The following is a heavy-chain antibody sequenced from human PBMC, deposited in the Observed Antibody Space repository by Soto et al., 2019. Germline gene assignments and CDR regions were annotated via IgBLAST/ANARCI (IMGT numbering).Heavy chain of an antibody. D-gene: IGHD1-26*01. CDR2: TYYRSKWYY. V-gene: IGHV6-1*01. CDR3: ARGEQYSGRIFDY. J-gene: IGHJ4*01. CDR1: GDSVSGNSAA. Sequence: QTLSLTCAISGDSVSGNSAAWNWIRQSPSRGLEWLGRTYYRSKWYYEYAVSVRGRITINPDTSKNQYSLQLNSVTPEDTAVYFCARGEQYSGRIFDYWGQGTLVTVSS.